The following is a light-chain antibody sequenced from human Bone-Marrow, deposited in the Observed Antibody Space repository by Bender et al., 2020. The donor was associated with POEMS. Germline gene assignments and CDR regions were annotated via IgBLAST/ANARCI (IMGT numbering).Light chain of an antibody. Sequence: QSVLTQPPSASGAPGQSVPISCSGSSSNIDNNFVYWYQQLPGTAPKLLIYSSHRRPSEVPDRFSGSRSGTSASLAISGLQSEDEADYYCAVWDDSLNGWVFGGGTKLTVL. V-gene: IGLV1-44*01. CDR3: AVWDDSLNGWV. J-gene: IGLJ3*02. CDR2: SSH. CDR1: SSNIDNNF.